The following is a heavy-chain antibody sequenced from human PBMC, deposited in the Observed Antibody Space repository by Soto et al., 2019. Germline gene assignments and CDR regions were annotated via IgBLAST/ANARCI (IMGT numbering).Heavy chain of an antibody. CDR3: ARAVAAEPEPYFYFDY. V-gene: IGHV1-69*01. CDR1: GGTFSSYA. CDR2: IIPIFGTA. D-gene: IGHD6-19*01. J-gene: IGHJ4*02. Sequence: QVQLVQSGAEVKKPGSSVKVSCKASGGTFSSYAISWVRQAPGQGLEWMGGIIPIFGTANYAQKFQGRVTITADESTSTDYMELSSLRSEDTGVYYCARAVAAEPEPYFYFDYWGQGTLVTVSS.